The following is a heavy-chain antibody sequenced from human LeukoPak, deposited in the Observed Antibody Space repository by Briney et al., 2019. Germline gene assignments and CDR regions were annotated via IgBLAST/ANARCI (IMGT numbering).Heavy chain of an antibody. V-gene: IGHV4-38-2*02. Sequence: SETLSLTCTVSGYSISSGYYWGWIRQPPGKGLEWIGSIYHGGSTYYNPSLKSRVTISVDTSKNQFSLKLSSVTAADTAVYYCARGSYDILTGYPYYFDYWGQGTPVTVSS. CDR3: ARGSYDILTGYPYYFDY. D-gene: IGHD3-9*01. CDR2: IYHGGST. J-gene: IGHJ4*02. CDR1: GYSISSGYY.